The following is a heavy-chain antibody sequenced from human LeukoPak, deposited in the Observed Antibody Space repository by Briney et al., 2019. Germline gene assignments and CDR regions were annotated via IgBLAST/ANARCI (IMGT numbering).Heavy chain of an antibody. CDR1: GGSISSGGYY. CDR2: IYYSGST. CDR3: ARGYSGYDYPDY. V-gene: IGHV4-31*03. D-gene: IGHD5-12*01. J-gene: IGHJ4*02. Sequence: SETLSLTCTVSGGSISSGGYYWSWIRQHPGKGLEWIGYIYYSGSTYYNPSLKSRVTISVDMSKNQFSLKLSSVTAADTAVYYCARGYSGYDYPDYWGQGTLVTVSS.